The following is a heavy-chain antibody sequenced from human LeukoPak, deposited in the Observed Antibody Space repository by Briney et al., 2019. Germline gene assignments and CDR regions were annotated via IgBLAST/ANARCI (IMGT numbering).Heavy chain of an antibody. CDR2: ISYDGSNK. CDR1: GFTFSSYA. CDR3: ARNPMIVVEDAFDI. Sequence: GGSLRLSCAASGFTFSSYAMHWVRQAPGKGLEWAAVISYDGSNKYYADSVKGRFTISRDNPKNTLYLQMNSLRAEDTAVYYCARNPMIVVEDAFDIWGQGTMVTVSS. J-gene: IGHJ3*02. V-gene: IGHV3-30-3*01. D-gene: IGHD3-22*01.